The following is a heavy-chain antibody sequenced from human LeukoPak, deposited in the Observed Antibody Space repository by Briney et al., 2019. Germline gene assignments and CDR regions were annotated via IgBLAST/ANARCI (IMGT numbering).Heavy chain of an antibody. V-gene: IGHV3-23*01. CDR1: GFIFNNYG. CDR2: ISNDGGGT. J-gene: IGHJ5*02. CDR3: AKDSEDWFDP. Sequence: PGGSLRLSCAASGFIFNNYGLIWVRQAPGKGLEWVSAISNDGGGTQYADFVEGRFTISRDNSKNTLFLQMSSLRAEDTAVYYCAKDSEDWFDPWGQGTLVTVSS. D-gene: IGHD1-26*01.